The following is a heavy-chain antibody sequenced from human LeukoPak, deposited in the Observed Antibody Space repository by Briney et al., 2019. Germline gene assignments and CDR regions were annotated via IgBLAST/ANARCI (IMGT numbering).Heavy chain of an antibody. CDR3: ARGAPGSYCSGGSCPYFNY. CDR2: VNPNSGHT. J-gene: IGHJ4*02. D-gene: IGHD2-15*01. CDR1: GYTFTSYD. V-gene: IGHV1-8*01. Sequence: ASVKVSCKASGYTFTSYDVNWVRQATGQGLEWMGWVNPNSGHTGYAQKFQGRVTMTTNTSISTAYMELSSLRSEDTAVYYCARGAPGSYCSGGSCPYFNYWGQGTLVSVSS.